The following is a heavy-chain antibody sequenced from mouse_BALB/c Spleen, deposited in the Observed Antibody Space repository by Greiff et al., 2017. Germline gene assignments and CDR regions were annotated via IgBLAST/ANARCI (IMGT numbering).Heavy chain of an antibody. Sequence: EVMLVESGGGLVQPGGSLKLSCAASGFTFSSYTMSWVRQTPEKRLEWVAYISNGGGSTYYPDTVKGRFTISRDNAKNTLYLQMSSLKSEDTAMYYCASAYYGSSYWYFDVWGAGTTVTVSS. CDR2: ISNGGGST. D-gene: IGHD1-1*01. V-gene: IGHV5-12-2*01. J-gene: IGHJ1*01. CDR1: GFTFSSYT. CDR3: ASAYYGSSYWYFDV.